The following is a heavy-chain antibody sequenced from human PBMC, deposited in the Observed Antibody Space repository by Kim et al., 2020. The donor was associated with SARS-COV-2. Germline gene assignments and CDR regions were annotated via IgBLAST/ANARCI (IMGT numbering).Heavy chain of an antibody. D-gene: IGHD6-19*01. V-gene: IGHV3-23*01. J-gene: IGHJ1*01. Sequence: GGKKYYADSVKGRLTIYRDNSKNTVYVQMNSLRDEDTAIYYCTNGSWLDSWGQGTMVTVYS. CDR3: TNGSWLDS. CDR2: GGKK.